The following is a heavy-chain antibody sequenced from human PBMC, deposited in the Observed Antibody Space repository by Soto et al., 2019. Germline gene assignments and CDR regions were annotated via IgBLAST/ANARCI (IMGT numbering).Heavy chain of an antibody. D-gene: IGHD3-10*01. CDR1: GGTFSSYA. J-gene: IGHJ5*01. CDR3: ARVSSMVRGIIDKWFET. Sequence: QVPLVQSGAEVKKPGSSVTVSCKASGGTFSSYAIHWVRQAPGQGLEWMGGIIPMYGPAKYAQRFQGRVTITADESTTTVDMELTSLTTQATAVDYCARVSSMVRGIIDKWFETWGHGTVVTVSS. CDR2: IIPMYGPA. V-gene: IGHV1-69*01.